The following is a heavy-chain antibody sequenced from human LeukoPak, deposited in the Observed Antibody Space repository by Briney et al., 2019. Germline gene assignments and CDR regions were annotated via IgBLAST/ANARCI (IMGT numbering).Heavy chain of an antibody. CDR3: ARDSSSDSGIYLDSY. D-gene: IGHD3-10*01. V-gene: IGHV1-18*01. J-gene: IGHJ4*02. Sequence: ASVKVSCKASGYTFTNYGFSWGRQAPGQGLEWMGWISAHNGNTNYEQKFQGRVTMTTDTSTSTAYMELRSLRSDDTAVYYCARDSSSDSGIYLDSYWGQGTLVTVSS. CDR2: ISAHNGNT. CDR1: GYTFTNYG.